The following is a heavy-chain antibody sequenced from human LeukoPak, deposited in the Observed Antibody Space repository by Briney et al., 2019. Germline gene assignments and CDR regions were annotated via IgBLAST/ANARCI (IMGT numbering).Heavy chain of an antibody. CDR3: ARGPPNWGFDY. CDR2: MSPNSGNT. J-gene: IGHJ4*02. V-gene: IGHV1-8*01. Sequence: ASVKVSCKASGYTFTGYDINWVRQATGQGLEWMGWMSPNSGNTGYAQKFQGRVTMTRNTFINTAYMELSSLRSEDTAVYYCARGPPNWGFDYWGPGTLVTVSS. CDR1: GYTFTGYD. D-gene: IGHD7-27*01.